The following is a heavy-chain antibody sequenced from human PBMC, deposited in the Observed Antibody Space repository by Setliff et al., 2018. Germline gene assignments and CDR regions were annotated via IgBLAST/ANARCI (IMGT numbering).Heavy chain of an antibody. D-gene: IGHD1-26*01. CDR2: IYYSGST. V-gene: IGHV4-30-4*08. CDR1: GSSISSGDYY. CDR3: ARVMGGSYGFSWFDP. J-gene: IGHJ5*02. Sequence: SETLSLTCTVSGSSISSGDYYWSWIRQPPGKGLEWIGYIYYSGSTYYNPSLKSRVTISVDTSKNQFSLKLSSVTAADTAVYYCARVMGGSYGFSWFDPWGQGTLVTVSS.